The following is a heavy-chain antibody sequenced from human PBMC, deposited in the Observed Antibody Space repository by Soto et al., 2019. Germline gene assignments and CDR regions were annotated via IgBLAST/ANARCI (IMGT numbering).Heavy chain of an antibody. CDR3: ARATGYSSGWYFDY. V-gene: IGHV4-59*01. J-gene: IGHJ4*02. CDR1: GGSISSYY. CDR2: IYYSGST. Sequence: QVQLQESGPGLVKPSETLSLTCTVSGGSISSYYWSWIRQPPGKGLEWIGYIYYSGSTNYNPSLKSRVTLAVDTSKNQFSLKLSSVTAADTAVYYCARATGYSSGWYFDYWGQGTLVTVSS. D-gene: IGHD6-19*01.